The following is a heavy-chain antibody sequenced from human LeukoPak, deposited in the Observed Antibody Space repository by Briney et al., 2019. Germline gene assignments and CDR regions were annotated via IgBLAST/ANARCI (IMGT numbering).Heavy chain of an antibody. CDR3: ARDDEYSGYL. CDR1: GFTFSSYE. CDR2: ISSSGSTI. V-gene: IGHV3-48*03. D-gene: IGHD5-12*01. Sequence: GGSLRLSCAASGFTFSSYEMNWVRQAPGKGLEWVSYISSSGSTIYYADSVKGRFTISRDNAKSSLYLQMNSLRAEDTAVYYCARDDEYSGYLWGQGTLVTVSS. J-gene: IGHJ5*02.